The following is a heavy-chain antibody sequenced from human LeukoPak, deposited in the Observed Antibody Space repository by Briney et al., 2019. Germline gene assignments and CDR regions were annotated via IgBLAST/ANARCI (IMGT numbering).Heavy chain of an antibody. CDR3: AKVAGYYDSSGYLYYFDY. J-gene: IGHJ4*02. V-gene: IGHV3-30*02. CDR1: GFTFSSYG. Sequence: GGSLRLSCAASGFTFSSYGMHWVRQAPGKGLEWVAFIRYGGSNKYYADSVKGRFTISRDNSKNTLYLQMNSLRAEDTAVYYCAKVAGYYDSSGYLYYFDYWGQGTLVTVSS. CDR2: IRYGGSNK. D-gene: IGHD3-22*01.